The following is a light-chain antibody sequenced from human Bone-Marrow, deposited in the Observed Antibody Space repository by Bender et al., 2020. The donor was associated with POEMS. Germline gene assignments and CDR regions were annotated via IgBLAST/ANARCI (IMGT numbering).Light chain of an antibody. CDR3: ATWDDSLNGWV. Sequence: QSVLTQPPSASGPPGQRVTISCSGSSSKFGSYPVNWYQQLPGAAPKLVIFNNSQRPSGVPDRFSGSKSGTSASLAISGLLSDDEADFYCATWDDSLNGWVFGGGTKLTVL. J-gene: IGLJ3*02. V-gene: IGLV1-44*01. CDR1: SSKFGSYP. CDR2: NNS.